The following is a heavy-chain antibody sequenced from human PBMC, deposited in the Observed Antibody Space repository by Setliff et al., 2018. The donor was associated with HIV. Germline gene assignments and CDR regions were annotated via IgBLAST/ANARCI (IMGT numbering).Heavy chain of an antibody. D-gene: IGHD2-2*01. CDR2: INAGNGNT. Sequence: ASVKVSCKASGYTFTSYAIHWVRQAPGQRLEWMGWINAGNGNTKYSQNFQGRITITRDTSASTVYMELSSLRSEDTAVYYCARGGTSSNWFDPWGQGTLVTVSS. J-gene: IGHJ5*02. V-gene: IGHV1-3*01. CDR1: GYTFTSYA. CDR3: ARGGTSSNWFDP.